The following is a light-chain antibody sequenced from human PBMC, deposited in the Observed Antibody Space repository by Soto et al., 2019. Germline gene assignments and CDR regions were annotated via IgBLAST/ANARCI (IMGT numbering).Light chain of an antibody. Sequence: TQSPSTLSGSVGDRVTITCRASQSVSSYLAWYQQKPGQAPRLLIYDASNRATGIPDRFSGSGSGTDFTLTISRLEPEDFAVYYCQQYGSSPQITFGQGTRLEIK. CDR1: QSVSSY. CDR3: QQYGSSPQIT. CDR2: DAS. J-gene: IGKJ5*01. V-gene: IGKV3-20*01.